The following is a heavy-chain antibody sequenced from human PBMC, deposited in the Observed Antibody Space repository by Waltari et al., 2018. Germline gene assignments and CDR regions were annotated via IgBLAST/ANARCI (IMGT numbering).Heavy chain of an antibody. CDR2: IYYSGST. Sequence: QVQLQESGPGLVKPSETLSLNCTVSGGSISSNYWSWIRQPPGKGLEWIGYIYYSGSTTYNPSLKSRVTLSINTSKNQFSLKLTSVTAADTAVYYCARDPPQLADAFDIWGQGTLVTVSS. CDR3: ARDPPQLADAFDI. D-gene: IGHD3-16*01. V-gene: IGHV4-59*01. J-gene: IGHJ4*02. CDR1: GGSISSNY.